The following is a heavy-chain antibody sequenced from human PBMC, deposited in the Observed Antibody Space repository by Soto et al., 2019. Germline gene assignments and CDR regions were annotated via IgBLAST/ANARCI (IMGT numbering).Heavy chain of an antibody. CDR2: MNPNSGNT. J-gene: IGHJ6*02. CDR3: ARRGLISSSTFRYCYYGMDV. D-gene: IGHD6-6*01. V-gene: IGHV1-8*01. Sequence: QVQLVQSGAEVKKPGASVKVSCKASGYTFTSYDINWVRQATGQGLEWMGWMNPNSGNTDYAQKFQGRVTMTRNTGISTSYMELRSLRSEDTAVYYCARRGLISSSTFRYCYYGMDVWGQGTTVTVSS. CDR1: GYTFTSYD.